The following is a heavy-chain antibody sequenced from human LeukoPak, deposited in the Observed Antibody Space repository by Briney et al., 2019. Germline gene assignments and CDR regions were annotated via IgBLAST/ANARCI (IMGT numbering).Heavy chain of an antibody. CDR3: ARMDTAMVTGSFAFDI. CDR1: GGSISSGGYS. CDR2: IYHSGST. J-gene: IGHJ3*02. Sequence: SETLSLTCAVSGGSISSGGYSWSWIRQPPGKGLEWIGYIYHSGSTYYNPSLKSRVTISVDTSKNQFSLKLSSVTAADTAVYYCARMDTAMVTGSFAFDIWGQGTMVTVSS. D-gene: IGHD5-18*01. V-gene: IGHV4-30-2*02.